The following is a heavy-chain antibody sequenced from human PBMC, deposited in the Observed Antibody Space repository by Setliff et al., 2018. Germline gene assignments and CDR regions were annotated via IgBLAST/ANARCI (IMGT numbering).Heavy chain of an antibody. V-gene: IGHV1-18*01. Sequence: ASVKVSCKTSGYTFTNFGINWVRQAPGQGLEWMGWNSAYAQKFQGRVTMTTDTPTSTAYMQLSSLRSEDTAVYYCARVRDCSGGICHRGFHHYMDVWGKGTTVTVSS. J-gene: IGHJ6*03. CDR3: ARVRDCSGGICHRGFHHYMDV. CDR2: NSA. CDR1: GYTFTNFG. D-gene: IGHD2-15*01.